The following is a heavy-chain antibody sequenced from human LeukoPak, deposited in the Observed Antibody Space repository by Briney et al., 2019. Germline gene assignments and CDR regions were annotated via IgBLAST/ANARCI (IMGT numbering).Heavy chain of an antibody. V-gene: IGHV1-18*01. J-gene: IGHJ4*02. CDR1: GYTFTSYG. Sequence: ASVKVSCKASGYTFTSYGISWVRQAPGQGLEWMGWISAYNGNTNYAQKLQGRVTMTTDTSTSTAYMELRSLRSDDTAVYYCARVTYYYDSSGYSLFDYWGQGTLVTVSS. D-gene: IGHD3-22*01. CDR2: ISAYNGNT. CDR3: ARVTYYYDSSGYSLFDY.